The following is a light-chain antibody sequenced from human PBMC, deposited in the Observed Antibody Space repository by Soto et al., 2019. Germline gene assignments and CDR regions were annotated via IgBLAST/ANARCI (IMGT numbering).Light chain of an antibody. J-gene: IGLJ2*01. CDR3: AAWDDSLNGPV. CDR2: TNN. CDR1: NSNIGRNT. Sequence: QSVLTQPPSASETPGQRVTISCSGSNSNIGRNTVNWYQQLPGTAPKLLIYTNNQRPSGVPDRFSGSKSGTSASLAISGLQSEDEADYYCAAWDDSLNGPVFGGGTKLTVL. V-gene: IGLV1-44*01.